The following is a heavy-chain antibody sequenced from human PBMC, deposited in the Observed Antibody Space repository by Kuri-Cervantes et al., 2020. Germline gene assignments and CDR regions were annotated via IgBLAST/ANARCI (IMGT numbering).Heavy chain of an antibody. CDR1: GYTFTGYY. CDR2: INPNSGGT. D-gene: IGHD4/OR15-4a*01. CDR3: ARGQSIVRGANYYYYYYGMDV. Sequence: ASVKVSCKASGYTFTGYYMHWVRQAPGQGLEWMGWINPNSGGTNYAQKFQGWVTMTRDTSISTAYMELSRLRSDDTAVYYCARGQSIVRGANYYYYYYGMDVWGQGTTVTVSS. V-gene: IGHV1-2*04. J-gene: IGHJ6*02.